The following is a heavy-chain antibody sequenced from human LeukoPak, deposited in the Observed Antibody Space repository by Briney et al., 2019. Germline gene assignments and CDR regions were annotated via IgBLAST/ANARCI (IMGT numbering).Heavy chain of an antibody. CDR1: GFTFSTYA. V-gene: IGHV3-23*01. CDR2: ISGSGGRT. J-gene: IGHJ4*02. D-gene: IGHD3-3*01. CDR3: VKGGQRYDFWRFDY. Sequence: GGSLRLSCVASGFTFSTYAMSWVRQAPGKGLEWVSSISGSGGRTYYAEFVKGRSTISRDNSKNTLYLQMNSLRAEDTAVYYCVKGGQRYDFWRFDYWGQGTLVSVSS.